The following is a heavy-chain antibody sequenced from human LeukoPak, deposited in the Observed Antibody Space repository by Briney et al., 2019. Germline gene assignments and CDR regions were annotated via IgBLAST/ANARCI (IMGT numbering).Heavy chain of an antibody. Sequence: QSGGSLRLSCAASGFTLTSYAMSWVRQAPGKGLAWVSAVGPSGRTYYADSVKGRFTISRDNSNYTLYLQMNSLRVEDTAVYYCAKRGGSYRGFDYWGQGTLVTVSS. D-gene: IGHD1-26*01. J-gene: IGHJ4*02. CDR3: AKRGGSYRGFDY. CDR2: VGPSGRT. CDR1: GFTLTSYA. V-gene: IGHV3-23*01.